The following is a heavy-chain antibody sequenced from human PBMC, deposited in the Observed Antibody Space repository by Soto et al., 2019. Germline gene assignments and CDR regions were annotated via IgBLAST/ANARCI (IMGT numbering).Heavy chain of an antibody. CDR3: AKGRYSSLFDI. CDR1: GFPFSSYA. D-gene: IGHD1-20*01. Sequence: EMQLLESGGGLVQPGGSLRLSCVAAGFPFSSYAMRLVRQTPGKGLEWVSGISVSGGRTYYADSVKGRFTISRDNSNNTLSLQMHILRVEDKAVYFCAKGRYSSLFDIWRQGTMVTVSA. V-gene: IGHV3-23*01. CDR2: ISVSGGRT. J-gene: IGHJ3*02.